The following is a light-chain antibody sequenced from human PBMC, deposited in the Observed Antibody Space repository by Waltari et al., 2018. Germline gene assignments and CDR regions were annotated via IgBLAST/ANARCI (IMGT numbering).Light chain of an antibody. Sequence: SSELTQDPAVSVALGQTVRITCQGDSLRSYYASWYQQKPGQAPVLVTYGKNNRPSVIPDRFSGSSSGNTASLTITGAQAEDEADYYCNSRDSSGNHLKVFGGGTKLTVL. CDR1: SLRSYY. J-gene: IGLJ3*02. CDR3: NSRDSSGNHLKV. CDR2: GKN. V-gene: IGLV3-19*01.